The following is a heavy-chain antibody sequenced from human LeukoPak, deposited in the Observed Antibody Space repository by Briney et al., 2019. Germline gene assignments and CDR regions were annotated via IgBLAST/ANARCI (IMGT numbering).Heavy chain of an antibody. J-gene: IGHJ4*02. CDR3: ARDVRWLRFVFDH. V-gene: IGHV3-23*01. Sequence: GGSLSLSCSTSGFTFSNFAMSWVRQAPGKGLEWVSSITGHSRYTYVVDSLKGRTSISRDNGKNTVYLEMNSLRDEDTAVYYCARDVRWLRFVFDHWGQGIPVTVSS. CDR2: ITGHSRYT. D-gene: IGHD5-12*01. CDR1: GFTFSNFA.